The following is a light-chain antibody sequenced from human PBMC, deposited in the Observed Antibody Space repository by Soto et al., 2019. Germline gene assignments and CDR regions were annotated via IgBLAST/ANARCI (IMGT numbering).Light chain of an antibody. CDR3: QQRSNWLT. J-gene: IGKJ4*01. Sequence: IVLTQAPATLSLSPGEGATLSCRASQSVSSYLAWYQQKPGQAPRLLIYDASNRATGIPARFSGSGSGTDFTLTISSLEPEDFAVYYCQQRSNWLTFGGGAKV. CDR2: DAS. CDR1: QSVSSY. V-gene: IGKV3-11*01.